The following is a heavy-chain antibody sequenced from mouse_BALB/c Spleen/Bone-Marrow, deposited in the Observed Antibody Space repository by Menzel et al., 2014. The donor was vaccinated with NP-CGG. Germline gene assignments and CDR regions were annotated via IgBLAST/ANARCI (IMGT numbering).Heavy chain of an antibody. V-gene: IGHV2-6*02. CDR3: ARNPYGNYAMDY. J-gene: IGHJ4*01. CDR2: IWSDGNT. D-gene: IGHD2-10*02. CDR1: GFSLTSYG. Sequence: QVQLKESGPGLVAPSQSLSITCTVSGFSLTSYGVHWVRQPPGKGLERLVVIWSDGNTTYNSALKSRLSISKDNSKSQVFLKMNSLQTDDTAMYYCARNPYGNYAMDYWGQGTSVTVSS.